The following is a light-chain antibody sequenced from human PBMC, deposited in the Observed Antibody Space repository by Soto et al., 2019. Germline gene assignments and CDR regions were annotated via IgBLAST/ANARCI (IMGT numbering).Light chain of an antibody. CDR3: QQRSNWPRT. Sequence: EIVMTPSPATLSVSPGERATLSCRASQSVSSNLAWYQQTPGQAPRLLIYGASTRATGVPARFSGSGSGTEFTLTISSLQSEDFAVYYCQQRSNWPRTFGQGTRLEIK. CDR2: GAS. CDR1: QSVSSN. J-gene: IGKJ5*01. V-gene: IGKV3-15*01.